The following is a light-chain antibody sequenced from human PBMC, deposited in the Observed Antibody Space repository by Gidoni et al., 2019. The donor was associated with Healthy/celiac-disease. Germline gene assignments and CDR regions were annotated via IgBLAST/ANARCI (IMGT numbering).Light chain of an antibody. CDR1: QSISSY. J-gene: IGKJ2*01. V-gene: IGKV1-39*01. CDR2: AAS. Sequence: DIQMTQSPSSLSASVGDRVTITCRASQSISSYLHWYQQKPGQAPKLLIYAASSLQSGVPSRFSGSGSGTDFTLTISSLQPEDFATYYCQQSYSTPYTFXQXTKLEIK. CDR3: QQSYSTPYT.